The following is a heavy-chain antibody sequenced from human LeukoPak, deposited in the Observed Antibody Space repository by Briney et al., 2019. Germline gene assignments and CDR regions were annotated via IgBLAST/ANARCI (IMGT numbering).Heavy chain of an antibody. V-gene: IGHV3-23*01. Sequence: GGSLRLSCAASGFTFSSYAMSWVRQAPGKGLEWVSAISGSGGSTYYADSVKGRFTISRDNSKNTLYLQMNSLRAEDTAVYYCVKEGVSNYYDSSGYSFLGAFDIWGQGIMVTVSS. CDR1: GFTFSSYA. J-gene: IGHJ3*02. D-gene: IGHD3-22*01. CDR3: VKEGVSNYYDSSGYSFLGAFDI. CDR2: ISGSGGST.